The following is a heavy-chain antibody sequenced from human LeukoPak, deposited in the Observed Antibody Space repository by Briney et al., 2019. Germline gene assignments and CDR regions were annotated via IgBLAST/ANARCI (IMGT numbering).Heavy chain of an antibody. CDR3: AVGRGIYCGGDCYGFDP. J-gene: IGHJ5*02. D-gene: IGHD2-21*02. Sequence: ASVKVSCKASGYTFTSYDINWVRQATGQGLEWMGWMNPNSGNTGYAQKFQGRVTMTRNTSISTAYMELSSPRSEDTAVYYCAVGRGIYCGGDCYGFDPWGQGTLVTVSS. V-gene: IGHV1-8*01. CDR1: GYTFTSYD. CDR2: MNPNSGNT.